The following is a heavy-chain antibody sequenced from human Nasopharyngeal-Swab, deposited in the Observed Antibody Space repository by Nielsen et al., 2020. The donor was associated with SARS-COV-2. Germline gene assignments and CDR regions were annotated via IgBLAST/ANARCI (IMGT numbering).Heavy chain of an antibody. J-gene: IGHJ6*02. CDR2: ISSSGSTI. Sequence: GESLKISCAASGFTFSDYYMSWIRQAPGKGLWWVSYISSSGSTIYYADSVKGRFTISRDNDKNSLYLQMNRLRAEDTAVYYCARDSGYDILTGYIYYYGMDVWGQGTTVTVSS. V-gene: IGHV3-11*01. D-gene: IGHD3-9*01. CDR3: ARDSGYDILTGYIYYYGMDV. CDR1: GFTFSDYY.